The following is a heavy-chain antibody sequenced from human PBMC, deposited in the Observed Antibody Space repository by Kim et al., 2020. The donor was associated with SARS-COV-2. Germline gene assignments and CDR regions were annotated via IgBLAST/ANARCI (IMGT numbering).Heavy chain of an antibody. CDR1: GFIVSDHS. CDR3: VRGRHYSAN. D-gene: IGHD2-15*01. Sequence: GGSLRLSCAVSGFIVSDHSMSWVRQAPGKGLEWISYIYDSGDVIYYTDSVKGRFVISRDNAKNSVYLQMNSLRVEDTAVYYCVRGRHYSANWGPGTLAT. V-gene: IGHV3-11*04. CDR2: IYDSGDVI. J-gene: IGHJ4*02.